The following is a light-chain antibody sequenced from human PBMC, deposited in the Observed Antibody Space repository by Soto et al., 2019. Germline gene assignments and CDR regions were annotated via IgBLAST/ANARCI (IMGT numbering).Light chain of an antibody. V-gene: IGLV2-8*01. J-gene: IGLJ3*02. CDR3: ISYAGSSIWV. CDR1: SSDVGVYNY. Sequence: QSALTQPPSASGSPGQSVTISCTGTSSDVGVYNYVSWYQQHPGKAPKLMIYDVNKRPSGVPDRFSGSKSGNTASLTVSGLQAEHEADYYCISYAGSSIWVFGGGTKVTVL. CDR2: DVN.